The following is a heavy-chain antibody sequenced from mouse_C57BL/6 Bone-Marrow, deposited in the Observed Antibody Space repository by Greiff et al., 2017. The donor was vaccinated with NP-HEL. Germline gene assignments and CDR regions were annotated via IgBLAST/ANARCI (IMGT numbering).Heavy chain of an antibody. CDR1: GFTFNTYA. D-gene: IGHD1-1*01. J-gene: IGHJ2*01. Sequence: EVQRVESGGGLVQPKGSLKLSCAASGFTFNTYAMHWVRQAPGKGLEWVARIRSKSSNYATYYADSVKDRFTISRDDSQSMLYLQMNNLKTEDTAMYYCVRGRGITTVVHFDYWGQGTTLTVSS. V-gene: IGHV10-3*01. CDR2: IRSKSSNYAT. CDR3: VRGRGITTVVHFDY.